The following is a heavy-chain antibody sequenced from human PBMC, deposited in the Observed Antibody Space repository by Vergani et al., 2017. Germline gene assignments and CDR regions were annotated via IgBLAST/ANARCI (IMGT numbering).Heavy chain of an antibody. CDR2: IYHSGGA. J-gene: IGHJ4*02. CDR1: GGSITSSSYY. CDR3: ARGFWSGGRYFDY. V-gene: IGHV4-39*01. Sequence: QLHLQESGPGLVKPSETLSLTCTVSGGSITSSSYYWGWIRQPPGKGLEWIGNIYHSGGAYYNPSLKGRVTISVDTSKNQFSLDVTSVTAADTAVYYCARGFWSGGRYFDYWGQGTLVTVSS. D-gene: IGHD3-3*01.